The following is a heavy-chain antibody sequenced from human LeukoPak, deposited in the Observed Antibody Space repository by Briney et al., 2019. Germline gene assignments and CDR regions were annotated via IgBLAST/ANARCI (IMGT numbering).Heavy chain of an antibody. CDR3: ASASYYDSSGHDAFDI. CDR1: GRSISSGSYS. D-gene: IGHD3-22*01. J-gene: IGHJ3*02. V-gene: IGHV4-61*02. CDR2: IYTSGST. Sequence: PSETLSLTCTVSGRSISSGSYSWSCIRQPAGKGLEWIWRIYTSGSTNYTPSLKSRVTISVDTYKNQFSLKLSSVTAADTAVYYCASASYYDSSGHDAFDIWGQGTMVTVSS.